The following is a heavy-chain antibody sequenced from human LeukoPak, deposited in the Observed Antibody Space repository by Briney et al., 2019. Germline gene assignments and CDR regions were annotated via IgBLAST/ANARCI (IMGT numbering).Heavy chain of an antibody. J-gene: IGHJ4*02. CDR3: AGTVVGATRPSPDY. D-gene: IGHD1-26*01. CDR1: GFTFSDYY. CDR2: IRYDGSNK. Sequence: PGGSLRLSCAASGFTFSDYYMSWIRQAPGKGLEWVAFIRYDGSNKNYADSVKGRFTVSRDNSRNTLFLQMNSLRADDTAVYYCAGTVVGATRPSPDYWGQGTLVTVSS. V-gene: IGHV3-30*02.